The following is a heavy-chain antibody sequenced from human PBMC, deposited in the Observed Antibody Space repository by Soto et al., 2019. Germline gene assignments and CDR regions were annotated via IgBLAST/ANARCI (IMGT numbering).Heavy chain of an antibody. CDR1: GGSISSSSYY. J-gene: IGHJ5*02. D-gene: IGHD4-17*01. V-gene: IGHV4-39*01. Sequence: SETLSLTCTVSGGSISSSSYYWGWIRHPPGKGLEWIGSIYYSGSTYYNPSLKSRVTISVDTSKNQFSLKLSSVTAADTAVYYCARQGTTVTPEWFDPWGQGTLVTVSS. CDR2: IYYSGST. CDR3: ARQGTTVTPEWFDP.